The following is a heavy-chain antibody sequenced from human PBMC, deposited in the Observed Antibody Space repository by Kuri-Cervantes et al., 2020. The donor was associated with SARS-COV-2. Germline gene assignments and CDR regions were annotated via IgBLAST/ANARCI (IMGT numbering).Heavy chain of an antibody. J-gene: IGHJ4*02. D-gene: IGHD5-24*01. CDR1: GGSISSHY. V-gene: IGHV4-59*08. Sequence: SETLSLTCTVSGGSISSHYWTWIRQPPGKRLEWIGDIYYTGSTNYNPSLKSRVTISIDTSKNQVSLRLTSATAADTAVYYCGRVSWLQLWHRYSDSWGQGTLVTVSS. CDR2: IYYTGST. CDR3: GRVSWLQLWHRYSDS.